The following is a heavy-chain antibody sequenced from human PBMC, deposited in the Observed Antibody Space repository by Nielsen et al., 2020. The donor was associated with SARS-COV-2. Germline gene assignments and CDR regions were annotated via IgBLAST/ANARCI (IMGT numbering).Heavy chain of an antibody. CDR3: ARDMYGSGFFDY. V-gene: IGHV3-21*01. Sequence: GGSLRLSCAASGFTFSSYSMNWVRQAPGKGLEWVSSISSSSSYIYYADSVKGRFTISRDNAKNSLYLQMNSLRAEDMAVYYCARDMYGSGFFDYWGQGTLVTVSS. CDR2: ISSSSSYI. J-gene: IGHJ4*02. D-gene: IGHD3-10*01. CDR1: GFTFSSYS.